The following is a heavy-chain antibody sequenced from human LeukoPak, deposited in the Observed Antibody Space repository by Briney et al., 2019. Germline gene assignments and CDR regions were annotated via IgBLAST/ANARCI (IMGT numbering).Heavy chain of an antibody. Sequence: GGSLRLSCTASGFTFSTYAMSWVRQAPGKGLEWVSAISASGNTAYYADSLKGRFTISRDNSKDTLFLQTNDLRAEDTALYYCAKAHYTSSWPLDYWGRGTLVTVSS. CDR3: AKAHYTSSWPLDY. V-gene: IGHV3-23*01. J-gene: IGHJ4*02. CDR1: GFTFSTYA. CDR2: ISASGNTA. D-gene: IGHD6-13*01.